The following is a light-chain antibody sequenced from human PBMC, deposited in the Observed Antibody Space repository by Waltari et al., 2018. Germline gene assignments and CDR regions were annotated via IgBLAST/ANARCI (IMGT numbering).Light chain of an antibody. CDR2: VAS. CDR3: QHYLRLPVT. J-gene: IGKJ1*01. Sequence: IVLTQSPGTLSLSLGARATVSCRASQSVSRALAWYQQKPGQAPRLLIYVASTRATGIPDRFSGSGSGTDFSLTISRLEPDDFAVYYCQHYLRLPVTFGQGTTVEI. CDR1: QSVSRA. V-gene: IGKV3-20*01.